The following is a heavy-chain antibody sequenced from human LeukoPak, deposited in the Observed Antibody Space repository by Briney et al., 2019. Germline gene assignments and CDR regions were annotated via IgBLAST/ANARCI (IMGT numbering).Heavy chain of an antibody. CDR2: TYFKSNRYR. CDR1: GHSVSINSAA. CDR3: ARYYGDAFDI. Sequence: SHTHSLTRAFSGHSVSINSAAWNWIRQSPPRGHEWVGRTYFKSNRYREYAISIKGRMTINPDTSKNQFSLHLNSVTPEDKAVNYCARYYGDAFDIWGQGTMVTVSS. V-gene: IGHV6-1*01. D-gene: IGHD3-3*01. J-gene: IGHJ3*02.